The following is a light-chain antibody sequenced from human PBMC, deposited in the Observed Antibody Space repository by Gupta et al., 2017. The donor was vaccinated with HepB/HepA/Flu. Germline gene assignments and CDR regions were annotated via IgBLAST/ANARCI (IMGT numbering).Light chain of an antibody. CDR1: QSVSSN. CDR2: GAS. CDR3: QQYNNLPT. Sequence: EIVMTQSPATLSVSPGERATLSCRASQSVSSNLAWYQQKPGQAPRLLIYGASTRATGIPDRFSGSGSGTEFTLTISSLQSGDFAVYYCQQYNNLPTFGQGTKVEIK. J-gene: IGKJ1*01. V-gene: IGKV3-15*01.